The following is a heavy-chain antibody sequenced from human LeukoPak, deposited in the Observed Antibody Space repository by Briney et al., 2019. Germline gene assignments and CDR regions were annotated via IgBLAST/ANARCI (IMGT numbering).Heavy chain of an antibody. CDR3: ARAGTIAAAGTIWFDP. Sequence: SETLSPTCTVSGGSVSSGSYYWSWIRQPPGKGLEWIGYIYYSGSTNYNPSLKSRVTISVDTSKNQFSLKLSSVPAADTAVYYCARAGTIAAAGTIWFDPWGQGTLVTVSS. D-gene: IGHD6-13*01. V-gene: IGHV4-61*01. J-gene: IGHJ5*02. CDR1: GGSVSSGSYY. CDR2: IYYSGST.